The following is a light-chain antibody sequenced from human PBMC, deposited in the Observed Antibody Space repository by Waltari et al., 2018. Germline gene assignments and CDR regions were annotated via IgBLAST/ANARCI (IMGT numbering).Light chain of an antibody. CDR1: QSLLNSGGKTY. Sequence: QSLLNSGGKTYLYWYLQKAGQSPHLLIYEVSSLFSGVTDRVSGSGSGTDFTLKISRVEAEDVGVYYCMHGKNVPPAFGQGTKVEIK. J-gene: IGKJ1*01. CDR3: MHGKNVPPA. V-gene: IGKV2-29*03. CDR2: EVS.